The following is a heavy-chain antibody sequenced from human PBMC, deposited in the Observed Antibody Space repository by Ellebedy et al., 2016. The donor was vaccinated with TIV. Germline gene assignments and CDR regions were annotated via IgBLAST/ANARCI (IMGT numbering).Heavy chain of an antibody. V-gene: IGHV4-59*01. D-gene: IGHD5-12*01. Sequence: SETLSLXCTVSGGSISSYYWSWIRQPPGKGLEWIGYIYYSGSTNYNPSLKSRVTISVDTSKNQFSLKLSSVTAADTAVYYCAGYSGYLIGAFDIWGQGTMVTVSS. J-gene: IGHJ3*02. CDR1: GGSISSYY. CDR3: AGYSGYLIGAFDI. CDR2: IYYSGST.